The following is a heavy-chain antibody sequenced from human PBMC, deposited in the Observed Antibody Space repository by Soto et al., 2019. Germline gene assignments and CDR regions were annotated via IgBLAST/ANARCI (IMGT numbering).Heavy chain of an antibody. CDR1: GGSISSYY. CDR3: ARGHYYYGMDV. V-gene: IGHV4-59*01. J-gene: IGHJ6*02. CDR2: IYYSGST. Sequence: SETLSLTCTVSGGSISSYYWSWIRQPPGKGLEWIGYIYYSGSTNYNPSLKSRVTISVDTSKNQFSLKLSSVTAADTAVYYCARGHYYYGMDVWGQGTTVTVSS.